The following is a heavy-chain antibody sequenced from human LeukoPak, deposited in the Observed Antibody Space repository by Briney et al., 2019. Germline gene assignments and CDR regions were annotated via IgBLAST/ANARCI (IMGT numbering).Heavy chain of an antibody. J-gene: IGHJ4*02. V-gene: IGHV3-23*01. D-gene: IGHD3-22*01. Sequence: GGSLRLSCAASGFTFSSYAMSWVRQAPGKGLEWVSAISGSGGSTYYADSVKGRFTISRDNSKNTLYLQMNSLRAEDTAVYYCAKDGSDYYDSSGCFDYWGQGTLVTVSS. CDR1: GFTFSSYA. CDR2: ISGSGGST. CDR3: AKDGSDYYDSSGCFDY.